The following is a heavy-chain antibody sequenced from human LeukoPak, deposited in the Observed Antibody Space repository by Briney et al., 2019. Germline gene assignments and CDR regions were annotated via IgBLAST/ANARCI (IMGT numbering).Heavy chain of an antibody. CDR2: IYYSGST. D-gene: IGHD3-10*01. Sequence: SETLSLTCTVSGGSISSYYWSWLRQPPGKGLEWIGYIYYSGSTNYNPSLKSRVTISGDTSKNQFSLKLSSVTAADTAVYYCARVGWYGGLTEFDYWGQGTLVTVSS. V-gene: IGHV4-59*01. CDR3: ARVGWYGGLTEFDY. J-gene: IGHJ4*02. CDR1: GGSISSYY.